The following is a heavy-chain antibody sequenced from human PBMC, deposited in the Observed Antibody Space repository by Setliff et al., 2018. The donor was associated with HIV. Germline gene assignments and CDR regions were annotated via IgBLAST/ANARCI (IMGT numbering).Heavy chain of an antibody. CDR3: AKGGYYFGSGSPPDYMDV. J-gene: IGHJ6*03. D-gene: IGHD3-10*01. CDR2: IWYDGTNE. Sequence: PVGSLRLSCVASGFFFSSYGFHWVRQTPGKGLEWVAAIWYDGTNEYYADSVEGRFTVSRDNPKNTLYLQMNSLRAEDTAVYYCAKGGYYFGSGSPPDYMDVWGKGTTVTVSS. CDR1: GFFFSSYG. V-gene: IGHV3-33*06.